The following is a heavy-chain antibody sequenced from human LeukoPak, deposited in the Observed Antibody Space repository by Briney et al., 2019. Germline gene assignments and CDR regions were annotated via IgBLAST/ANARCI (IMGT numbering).Heavy chain of an antibody. V-gene: IGHV3-30*01. CDR3: AREGDRRCTLDS. CDR2: IEYEGSEK. D-gene: IGHD2-2*01. Sequence: PGGSLRLSCAASGSIFSGHLLHWVRQAPGKGLEWVAVIEYEGSEKYHADSVKGRFAISRDNSDHTVYLQMNSLRPEDTAVYYCAREGDRRCTLDSWGRGTLVTVSS. CDR1: GSIFSGHL. J-gene: IGHJ4*02.